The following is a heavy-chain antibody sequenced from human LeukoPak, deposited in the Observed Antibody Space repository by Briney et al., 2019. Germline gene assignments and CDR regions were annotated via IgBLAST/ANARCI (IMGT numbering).Heavy chain of an antibody. CDR3: ARGQIWFGELPDY. CDR1: GFTFSSYG. J-gene: IGHJ4*02. V-gene: IGHV3-30*03. D-gene: IGHD3-10*01. CDR2: ISYDGTNK. Sequence: GGSLRLSCAASGFTFSSYGMHWVRQAPGKGLEWVAFISYDGTNKNYADSVKGRFTISRDNSKNTLYLQMNSLRAEDTAVYYCARGQIWFGELPDYWGQGTLVTVSS.